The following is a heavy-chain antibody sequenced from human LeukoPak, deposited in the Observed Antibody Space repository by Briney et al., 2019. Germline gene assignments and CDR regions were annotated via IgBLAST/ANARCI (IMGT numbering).Heavy chain of an antibody. Sequence: PSETLSLTCTVSGGSISSYYWSWIRQPPGKGLEWIGYIYYSGSTNYNLSLKSRVTISVDTSKNQLSLKLSSVTAADTAVYYCARGITIFGVVIPTYGMDVWGQGTTVTVSS. CDR2: IYYSGST. J-gene: IGHJ6*02. D-gene: IGHD3-3*01. CDR1: GGSISSYY. V-gene: IGHV4-59*01. CDR3: ARGITIFGVVIPTYGMDV.